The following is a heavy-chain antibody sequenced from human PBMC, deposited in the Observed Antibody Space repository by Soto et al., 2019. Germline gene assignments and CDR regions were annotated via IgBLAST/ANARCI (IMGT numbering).Heavy chain of an antibody. J-gene: IGHJ3*01. CDR2: IWYDGSNK. CDR1: GFTFSSYG. V-gene: IGHV3-33*01. D-gene: IGHD3-16*01. CDR3: AIVPGFGSDGDVFSF. Sequence: VGSLRLSCAASGFTFSSYGMHWVRQAPGKGLEWVAVIWYDGSNKYYADSVKGRFTISRDNSKNTLYLQMNSLRAEDTAVYYCAIVPGFGSDGDVFSFCGQGTMVT.